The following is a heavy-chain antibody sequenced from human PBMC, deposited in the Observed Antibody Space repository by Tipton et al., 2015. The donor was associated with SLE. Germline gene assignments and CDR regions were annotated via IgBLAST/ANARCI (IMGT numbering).Heavy chain of an antibody. V-gene: IGHV4-4*07. CDR2: IYTSGST. Sequence: TLSLTCTVSGGSISSYYWSWIRQPAGKGLEWIGRIYTSGSTNYNPSLKSRVTMSVDTSKNQFSLKLGSVTAADTAVYYCARDPWGYCSSTSCRDYYGMDVWGQGTTVTVSS. CDR3: ARDPWGYCSSTSCRDYYGMDV. D-gene: IGHD2-2*01. J-gene: IGHJ6*02. CDR1: GGSISSYY.